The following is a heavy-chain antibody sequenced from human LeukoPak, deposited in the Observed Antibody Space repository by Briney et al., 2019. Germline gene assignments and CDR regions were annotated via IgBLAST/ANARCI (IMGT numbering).Heavy chain of an antibody. D-gene: IGHD1-26*01. CDR1: GFTFSGSA. CDR3: TRHPNSGSYYWY. CDR2: IRSKANSYAT. V-gene: IGHV3-73*01. Sequence: GGSLKLSCAASGFTFSGSAMHWVRQASGKGLEWVGRIRSKANSYATAYAASVKGRFTISRDDSKNTAYLQMNSLKTEDTAVYYCTRHPNSGSYYWYWGQGTLVTVSS. J-gene: IGHJ4*02.